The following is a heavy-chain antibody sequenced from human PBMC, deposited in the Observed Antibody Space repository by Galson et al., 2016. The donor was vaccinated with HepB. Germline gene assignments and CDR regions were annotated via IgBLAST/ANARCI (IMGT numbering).Heavy chain of an antibody. D-gene: IGHD7-27*01. Sequence: CAISGDSVSSNSAGWNWTRQSPSRGLEWLGRTFYRSNWQNDYAESVKSRITINPDTSKNQFSLQLNSVTPEDTAVYYCARSYLLGRGFGWWGQGTLVTVSS. CDR2: TFYRSNWQN. CDR3: ARSYLLGRGFGW. CDR1: GDSVSSNSAG. J-gene: IGHJ4*02. V-gene: IGHV6-1*01.